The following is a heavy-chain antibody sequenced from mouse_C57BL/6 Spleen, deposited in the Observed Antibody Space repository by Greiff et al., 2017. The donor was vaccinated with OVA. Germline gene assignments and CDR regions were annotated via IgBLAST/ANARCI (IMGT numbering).Heavy chain of an antibody. D-gene: IGHD2-4*01. J-gene: IGHJ3*01. CDR2: ISGGGGNT. V-gene: IGHV5-9*01. CDR3: AEDYDYDAWFAY. Sequence: EVHLVESGGGLVKPGGSLKLSCAASGFTFSSYTMSWVRQTPEKRLEWVATISGGGGNTYYPDSVKGRFTISRDNAKNTLYLQMSSLRSEDTALYYCAEDYDYDAWFAYWGQGTLVTVSA. CDR1: GFTFSSYT.